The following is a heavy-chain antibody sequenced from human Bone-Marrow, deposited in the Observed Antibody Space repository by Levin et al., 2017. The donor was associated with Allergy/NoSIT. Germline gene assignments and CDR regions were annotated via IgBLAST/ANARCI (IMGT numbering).Heavy chain of an antibody. D-gene: IGHD6-19*01. CDR3: ARGLLYSSGWYHYFDS. CDR2: IFYDGSDK. J-gene: IGHJ4*02. CDR1: GFTFSTYG. Sequence: SCAASGFTFSTYGMHWVRQAPGKGLEWVSLIFYDGSDKYYADSVQGRFTISRDNSKNTLYLQMNSLRAEDTAVYYCARGLLYSSGWYHYFDSWGQGTLVTVSS. V-gene: IGHV3-33*01.